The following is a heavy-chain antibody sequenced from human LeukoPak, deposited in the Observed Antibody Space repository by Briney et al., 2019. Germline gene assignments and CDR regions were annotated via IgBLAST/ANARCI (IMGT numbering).Heavy chain of an antibody. D-gene: IGHD5-12*01. J-gene: IGHJ4*02. CDR1: GGSISSCGYY. CDR3: ARGGGAYSGYDLDY. Sequence: PSETLSLTCTVSGGSISSCGYYWSWIRQHPGKGLEWIGYIYYSGSTYYNPSLKSRVTISVDTSKNQFSLKLSSVTAADTAVYYCARGGGAYSGYDLDYWGQGTLVTVSS. CDR2: IYYSGST. V-gene: IGHV4-31*03.